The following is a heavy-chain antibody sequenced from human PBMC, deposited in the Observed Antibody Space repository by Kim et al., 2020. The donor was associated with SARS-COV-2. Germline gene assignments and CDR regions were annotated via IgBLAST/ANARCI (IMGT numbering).Heavy chain of an antibody. V-gene: IGHV3-23*01. Sequence: GGSLRLSCAASGFTFSSYAMSWVRQAPGKGLEWVSAISGSGGSTYYADSVKGRFTISRDNSKNTLYLQMNSLRAEDTAVYYCAKGHYYDSSWDRGAFDIWGQGTMVTVSS. J-gene: IGHJ3*02. D-gene: IGHD3-22*01. CDR3: AKGHYYDSSWDRGAFDI. CDR2: ISGSGGST. CDR1: GFTFSSYA.